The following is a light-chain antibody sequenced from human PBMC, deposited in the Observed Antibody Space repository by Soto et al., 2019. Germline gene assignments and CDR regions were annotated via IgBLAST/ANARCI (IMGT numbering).Light chain of an antibody. Sequence: QSVLTQPPSESGTPGQRVTISCSGSSSNIGTNTVAWYQQLPGTAPKLLIYSNDQRPSAVPDRFSGSKSGTSASLAISGLQPQDEAEYYCAAWDDSLNGQGVFGGGTKLTVL. CDR1: SSNIGTNT. J-gene: IGLJ3*02. CDR2: SND. CDR3: AAWDDSLNGQGV. V-gene: IGLV1-44*01.